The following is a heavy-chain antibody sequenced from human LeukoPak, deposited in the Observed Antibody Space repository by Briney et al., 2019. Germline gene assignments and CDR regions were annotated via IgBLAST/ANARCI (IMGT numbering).Heavy chain of an antibody. D-gene: IGHD3-16*01. CDR2: IGTAGGT. Sequence: PGGSLRLSCAASGFTFSSYDMHWVRQATGKGLEWVSAIGTAGGTYYPGSVKGRFTISRENAKNSLYLQMNSLRAEDTAVYYCARAVAGTFGGYPFYYGMDVWGQGTTVTVSS. J-gene: IGHJ6*02. CDR3: ARAVAGTFGGYPFYYGMDV. V-gene: IGHV3-13*01. CDR1: GFTFSSYD.